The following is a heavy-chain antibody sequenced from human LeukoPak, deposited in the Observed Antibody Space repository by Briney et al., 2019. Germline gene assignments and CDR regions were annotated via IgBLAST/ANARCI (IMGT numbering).Heavy chain of an antibody. CDR2: IYYTGRT. V-gene: IGHV4-59*08. D-gene: IGHD3-22*01. CDR3: VRLYFDSDGYYPC. Sequence: SETLSLTCSVSGGSISTYYWGWIRQPPGKGLEWIGYIYYTGRTNYSPSLKSRLTISIDTSKNQFSLKLSSVTAADTAVYYCVRLYFDSDGYYPCWGQGTLVTVSS. J-gene: IGHJ4*02. CDR1: GGSISTYY.